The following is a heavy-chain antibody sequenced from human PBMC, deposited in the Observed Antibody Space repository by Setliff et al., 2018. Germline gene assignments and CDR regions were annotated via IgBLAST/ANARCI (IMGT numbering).Heavy chain of an antibody. Sequence: SETLSLTCAVYGGSFSGYYWSWIRQPPGKGLEWIGEINHSGSTNYNPSLKSRVTISVDTSKNQFSLKLSSVTAADTAIYYCARVRGYSTSSRDFYYHNMEVWGKGTTVTAP. CDR1: GGSFSGYY. CDR2: INHSGST. J-gene: IGHJ6*03. CDR3: ARVRGYSTSSRDFYYHNMEV. V-gene: IGHV4-34*01. D-gene: IGHD6-6*01.